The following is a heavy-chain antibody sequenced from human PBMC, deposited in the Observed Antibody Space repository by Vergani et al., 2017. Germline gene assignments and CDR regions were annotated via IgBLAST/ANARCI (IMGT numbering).Heavy chain of an antibody. CDR3: ANLYYSSQWPXTGY. V-gene: IGHV3-23*01. D-gene: IGHD6-19*01. Sequence: EVQLLESGGGLVQPGGSLRLSCAASGFTFSSYAMSWVRQAPGKGLEWVSAISGSGGSTYYADSVKGRFTISRDNSKNTLYLQMNSLRAEDTAVYYCANLYYSSQWPXTGYWGQGTLVTVSS. CDR2: ISGSGGST. CDR1: GFTFSSYA. J-gene: IGHJ4*02.